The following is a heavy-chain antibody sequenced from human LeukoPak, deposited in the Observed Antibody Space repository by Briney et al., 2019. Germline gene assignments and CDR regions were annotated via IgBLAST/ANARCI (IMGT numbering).Heavy chain of an antibody. D-gene: IGHD1-7*01. V-gene: IGHV1-2*02. CDR2: INPNSGGT. Sequence: ASVKVSCKASGYTFTGYYMHWVRQAPGQGLEWMGWINPNSGGTNYAQKFQGRVTMTRDTSISTAYMELSRLRSDDTAVYYCARAGENWNYYYFDYWGQGTLVTVSS. CDR3: ARAGENWNYYYFDY. J-gene: IGHJ4*02. CDR1: GYTFTGYY.